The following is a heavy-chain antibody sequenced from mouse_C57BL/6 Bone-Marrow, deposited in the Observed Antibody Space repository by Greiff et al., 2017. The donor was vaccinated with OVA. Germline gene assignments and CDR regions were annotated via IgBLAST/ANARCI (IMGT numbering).Heavy chain of an antibody. CDR2: INPSSGYT. CDR3: ARKIKGGYFDV. V-gene: IGHV1-4*01. J-gene: IGHJ1*03. CDR1: GYTFTSYT. Sequence: VQLQQSGAELARPGASVKMSCKASGYTFTSYTMHWVKQRPGQGLEWIGYINPSSGYTKYNQKFKDKATLTADKSSSTAYMQLSSLTSEDSAVYYCARKIKGGYFDVWGTGTTVTVSS. D-gene: IGHD2-4*01.